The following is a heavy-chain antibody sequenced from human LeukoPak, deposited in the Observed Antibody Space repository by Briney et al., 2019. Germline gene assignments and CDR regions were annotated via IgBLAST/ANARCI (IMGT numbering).Heavy chain of an antibody. CDR1: GFTFSSNA. J-gene: IGHJ4*02. CDR3: AKGQELEDGVLES. Sequence: GGSLRLSCAASGFTFSSNAMTWVRQAPGKGLEWVSTIRGNGGGTHYAESLRGRFTISRDYSKSTVYLQMNSLSAEDTTIYYCAKGQELEDGVLESWGRGSLVTVP. D-gene: IGHD1-1*01. V-gene: IGHV3-23*01. CDR2: IRGNGGGT.